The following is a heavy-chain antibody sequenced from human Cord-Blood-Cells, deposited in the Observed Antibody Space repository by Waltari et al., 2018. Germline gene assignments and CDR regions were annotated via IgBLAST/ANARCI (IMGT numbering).Heavy chain of an antibody. J-gene: IGHJ4*02. V-gene: IGHV3-7*01. D-gene: IGHD6-19*01. Sequence: EVQLVESGGGLVQPGGSLRLSCAASGFTFSSYWLCWVRQAPGKGLEWVANIKQDGSEKYYVDSVKGRFTISRDNAKNSLYLQMNSLRAEDTAVYYCARSPMYSSGWLNYWGQGTLVTVSS. CDR3: ARSPMYSSGWLNY. CDR1: GFTFSSYW. CDR2: IKQDGSEK.